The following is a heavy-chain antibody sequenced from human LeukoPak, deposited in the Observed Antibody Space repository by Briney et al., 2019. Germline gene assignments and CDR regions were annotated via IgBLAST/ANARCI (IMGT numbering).Heavy chain of an antibody. D-gene: IGHD6-19*01. CDR3: ARGNRKIAVDI. Sequence: VASVKVSCKASGYTFTGYYMHWVRQAPGQGLEWMGWINTNTENPTYVQGFTGRFVFSLDTSVSTAYLQISSLKSEDTAVYYCARGNRKIAVDIWGQGTLVTVSS. CDR2: INTNTENP. V-gene: IGHV7-4-1*02. J-gene: IGHJ4*02. CDR1: GYTFTGYY.